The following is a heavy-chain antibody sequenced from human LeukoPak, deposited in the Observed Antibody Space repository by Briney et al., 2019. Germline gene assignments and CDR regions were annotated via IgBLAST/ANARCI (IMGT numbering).Heavy chain of an antibody. Sequence: GGSLRLSCAASGFTFSSYGMHWVRQAPGKGLEWVAVLGLVGSNKYYADSVKGRFTISRDNSKNTLYLQMNSLRAEDTAVYYCAREGYCSGGSCYYWYFDLWGRGTLVTVSS. D-gene: IGHD2-15*01. CDR3: AREGYCSGGSCYYWYFDL. CDR2: LGLVGSNK. V-gene: IGHV3-33*01. CDR1: GFTFSSYG. J-gene: IGHJ2*01.